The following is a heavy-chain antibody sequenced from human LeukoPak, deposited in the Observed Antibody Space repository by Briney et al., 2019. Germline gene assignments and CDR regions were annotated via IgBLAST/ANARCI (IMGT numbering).Heavy chain of an antibody. J-gene: IGHJ3*02. D-gene: IGHD6-19*01. CDR1: GYTFTSYD. CDR3: ARAPYSSGWYGGAAFDI. CDR2: MNPNSGNT. V-gene: IGHV1-8*01. Sequence: ASETVSCKASGYTFTSYDINWVRQATGQGLEWMGRMNPNSGNTGYAQKFQGRVTMTRNTTISTAYMELSSLRSEDTAVYYCARAPYSSGWYGGAAFDIWGQGTMVTVSS.